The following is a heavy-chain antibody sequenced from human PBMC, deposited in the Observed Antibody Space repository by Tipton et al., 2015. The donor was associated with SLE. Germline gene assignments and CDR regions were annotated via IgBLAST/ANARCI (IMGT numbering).Heavy chain of an antibody. CDR1: GFTFSDFG. V-gene: IGHV3-30*02. J-gene: IGHJ4*02. CDR2: IVYDGSKK. D-gene: IGHD6-13*01. Sequence: GSLRLSCAASGFTFSDFGMHWVRQVQGKGLEWVAFIVYDGSKKYYADSVKGRFTISRDNSKNTLSLQMNSLGTEDTAVYYCARRTGGSIWLDYWGQGALVTVSS. CDR3: ARRTGGSIWLDY.